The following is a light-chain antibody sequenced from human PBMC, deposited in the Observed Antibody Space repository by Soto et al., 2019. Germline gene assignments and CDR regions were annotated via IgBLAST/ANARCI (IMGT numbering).Light chain of an antibody. CDR3: QRYGSPPGYP. J-gene: IGKJ2*01. V-gene: IGKV3-20*01. Sequence: EIVLTQSPGTLSLSPGARATLSCRASQSVISSYLAWYQQQPGQAHRLLIYGASSRATGNPDRFSGSGSGTDFTLTISRLEPEDFAVYCCQRYGSPPGYPLRQGTKLQIK. CDR2: GAS. CDR1: QSVISSY.